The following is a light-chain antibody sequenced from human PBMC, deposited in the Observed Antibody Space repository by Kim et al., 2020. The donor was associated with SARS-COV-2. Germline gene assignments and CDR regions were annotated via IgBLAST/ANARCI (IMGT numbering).Light chain of an antibody. CDR3: GAWDDSLNGFV. CDR1: NSNIGRNT. CDR2: TNN. V-gene: IGLV1-44*01. Sequence: ELTQPPSASGTPGQRVTISCSGSNSNIGRNTINWYQQVPGMAPRVLIYTNNQRPSGVPDRISGSRSGTSGSLAISGLQSEDEADYYCGAWDDSLNGFVFGTGTKVTVL. J-gene: IGLJ1*01.